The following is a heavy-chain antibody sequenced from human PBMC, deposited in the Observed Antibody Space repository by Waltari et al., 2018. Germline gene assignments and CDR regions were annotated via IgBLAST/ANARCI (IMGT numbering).Heavy chain of an antibody. CDR1: GYSISSGYY. V-gene: IGHV4-38-2*01. Sequence: QVQLQESGPGLVKPSETLSLTCAVSGYSISSGYYWGWIRQPPGKGLDWIGSIYHSGSTYYNPALKSRVTISVDTSKNQFSLKLSSVTAADTAVYYCARVPIAAAVDYWGQGTLVTVSS. CDR2: IYHSGST. D-gene: IGHD6-13*01. CDR3: ARVPIAAAVDY. J-gene: IGHJ4*02.